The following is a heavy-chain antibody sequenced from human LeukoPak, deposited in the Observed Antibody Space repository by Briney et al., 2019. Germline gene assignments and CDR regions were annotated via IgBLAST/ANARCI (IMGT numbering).Heavy chain of an antibody. V-gene: IGHV1-2*06. CDR3: ARDCELWFGELLSSIIDY. J-gene: IGHJ4*02. Sequence: ASVKVSCKASGYTFTGYYMHWVRQAPGQGLEWMGRINPNSGGTNYAQKFQGRVTMTRDTSISTAYMELSRLRSDDTAVYYCARDCELWFGELLSSIIDYWGQGTMVTVSS. CDR1: GYTFTGYY. D-gene: IGHD3-10*01. CDR2: INPNSGGT.